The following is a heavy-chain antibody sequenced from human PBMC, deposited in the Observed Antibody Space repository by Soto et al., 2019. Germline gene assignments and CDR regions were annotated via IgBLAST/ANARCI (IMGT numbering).Heavy chain of an antibody. Sequence: GGSLRLSCVVSGFTFTNYWMHWVRQAPGKGLVWVSRISSDGTYIQYGDSVRGRFTISRDNAKNTVYLQMNSLRDDDTAVYYCVKEANPFINTLVVLIFDYWGQGTQVTVSS. D-gene: IGHD3-22*01. J-gene: IGHJ4*02. CDR3: VKEANPFINTLVVLIFDY. V-gene: IGHV3-74*03. CDR1: GFTFTNYW. CDR2: ISSDGTYI.